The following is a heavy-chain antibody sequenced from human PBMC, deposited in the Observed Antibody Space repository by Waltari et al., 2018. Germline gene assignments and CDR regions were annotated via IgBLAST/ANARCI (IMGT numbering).Heavy chain of an antibody. CDR2: INPKSGGT. CDR3: ARVWSSSSGNWFDP. J-gene: IGHJ5*02. CDR1: GYTFTGYY. D-gene: IGHD6-13*01. V-gene: IGHV1-2*02. Sequence: QVQLVQSGAEVKKPGASVKVSCKASGYTFTGYYMHWVRQAPGQGLEWMGWINPKSGGTNYAQKFQGRVTMTRDTSISTAYMELSRLRSDDTAVYYCARVWSSSSGNWFDPWGQGTLVTVSS.